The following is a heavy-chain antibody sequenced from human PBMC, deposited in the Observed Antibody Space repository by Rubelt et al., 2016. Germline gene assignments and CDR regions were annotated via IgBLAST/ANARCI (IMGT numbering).Heavy chain of an antibody. J-gene: IGHJ4*02. V-gene: IGHV4-34*01. CDR1: GGSFSGYY. D-gene: IGHD3-22*01. CDR3: ARGKEGLGVTMMDY. CDR2: INHSGST. Sequence: QVQLQQWGAGLLKPSETLSLTCAVYGGSFSGYYWSWIRQPPGQGLAWIGEINHSGSTNYNPSFKSRVTISVETSKNQFSLKLSSVTAADTAVYYCARGKEGLGVTMMDYWGQGTLVTVSS.